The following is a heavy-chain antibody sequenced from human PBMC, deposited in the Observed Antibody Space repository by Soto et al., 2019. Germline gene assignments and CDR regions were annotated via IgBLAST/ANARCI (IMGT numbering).Heavy chain of an antibody. V-gene: IGHV3-73*01. J-gene: IGHJ4*02. CDR3: TNPGIAAAGYYFDY. CDR2: IRSKANSYAT. CDR1: GFTFSGSA. D-gene: IGHD6-13*01. Sequence: GGSLRLSCAASGFTFSGSAMHWVRQASGKGLEWVGRIRSKANSYATAYAASVKGRFTISRDDSKNTAYLQMNSLKTEDTAVYYCTNPGIAAAGYYFDYWGQGTLVTVSS.